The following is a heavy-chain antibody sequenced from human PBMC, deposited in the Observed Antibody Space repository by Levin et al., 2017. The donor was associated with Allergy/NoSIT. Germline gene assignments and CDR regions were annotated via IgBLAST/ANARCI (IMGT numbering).Heavy chain of an antibody. D-gene: IGHD3-22*01. CDR2: IDWDDDI. CDR3: ARIQKEHDSRGYYTDWYFDL. V-gene: IGHV2-70*11. CDR1: GISLSTSGVC. J-gene: IGHJ2*01. Sequence: QTLSLTCTFSGISLSTSGVCVSWIRQPPGKALEWLARIDWDDDIYYSTSLKTRLTISKDISKNQVVLKMTNMDPLDTATYYCARIQKEHDSRGYYTDWYFDLWGRGTLVSVSS.